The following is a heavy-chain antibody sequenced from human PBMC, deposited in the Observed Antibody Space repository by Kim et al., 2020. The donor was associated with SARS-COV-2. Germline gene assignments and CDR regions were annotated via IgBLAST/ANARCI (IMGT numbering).Heavy chain of an antibody. CDR1: GGPISTSGFY. Sequence: SETLSLTCTVSGGPISTSGFYLGWIRQPPGKGLEWIGSIYYNGRTHYNPSLNGRVTVSVDTSKSQFSLRLSSVTAADTGVYYCASLYESFLPFDYWGPGTLLTVSS. D-gene: IGHD3-16*01. J-gene: IGHJ4*02. CDR2: IYYNGRT. V-gene: IGHV4-39*01. CDR3: ASLYESFLPFDY.